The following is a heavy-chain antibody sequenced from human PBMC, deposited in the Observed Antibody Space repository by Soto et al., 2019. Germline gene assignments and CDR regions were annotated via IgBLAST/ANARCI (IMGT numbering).Heavy chain of an antibody. Sequence: LSLTCSVSGDSMRGYHFYWAWIRQAPGKGLEWIGSAYFSGGNTYYNPSLKSRVSIFVDTSKNEFSLRLTSLTAADTAVYFCAYGSSSAWIDFWGQETLVTVSS. CDR2: AYFSGGNT. CDR1: GDSMRGYHFY. J-gene: IGHJ4*02. CDR3: AYGSSSAWIDF. V-gene: IGHV4-39*01. D-gene: IGHD6-25*01.